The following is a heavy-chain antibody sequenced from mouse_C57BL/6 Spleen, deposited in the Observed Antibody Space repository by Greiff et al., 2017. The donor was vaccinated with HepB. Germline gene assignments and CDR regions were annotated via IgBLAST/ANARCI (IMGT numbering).Heavy chain of an antibody. CDR1: GFNIKDDY. J-gene: IGHJ3*01. D-gene: IGHD1-1*01. CDR3: TTSTYYEGFAY. V-gene: IGHV14-4*01. Sequence: VHVKQSGAELVRPGASVKLSCTASGFNIKDDYMHWVKQRPEQGLEWIGWIDPENGDTEYASKFQGKATITADTSSNTAYLQLSSLTSEDTAVYYCTTSTYYEGFAYWGQGTLVTVSA. CDR2: IDPENGDT.